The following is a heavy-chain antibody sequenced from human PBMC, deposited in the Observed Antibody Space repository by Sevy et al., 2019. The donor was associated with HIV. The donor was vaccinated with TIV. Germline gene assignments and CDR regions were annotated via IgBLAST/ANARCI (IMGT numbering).Heavy chain of an antibody. CDR3: ARGRQLGGGETNFDY. D-gene: IGHD3-16*01. Sequence: ASVKVSCKASGYTFTSYGISWVRQAPGQGLEWMGWISAYNGNTNYAQKLQGRVTMTTDTSTSTANMELRSLRSDDTAVYYCARGRQLGGGETNFDYWGQGTLVTVSS. V-gene: IGHV1-18*01. CDR1: GYTFTSYG. CDR2: ISAYNGNT. J-gene: IGHJ4*02.